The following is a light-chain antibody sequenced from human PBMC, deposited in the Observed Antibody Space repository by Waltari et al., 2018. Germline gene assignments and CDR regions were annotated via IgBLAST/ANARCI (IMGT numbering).Light chain of an antibody. CDR3: QQYYSNPT. V-gene: IGKV4-1*01. CDR1: RSISYTKNY. Sequence: DIILTQSTETLAVSLGERATINCKSSRSISYTKNYLSWYKQNPGQAPRLLISWASTRDFGVPDRFSGSGSRADFTLTIDGLQAEDVAVYYCQQYYSNPTFGQGTKVQIK. J-gene: IGKJ1*01. CDR2: WAS.